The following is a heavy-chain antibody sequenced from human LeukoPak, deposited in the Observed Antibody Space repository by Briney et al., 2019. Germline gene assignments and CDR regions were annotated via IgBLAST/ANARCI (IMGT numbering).Heavy chain of an antibody. CDR1: GGSISHYF. J-gene: IGHJ4*02. CDR2: IYYSGST. D-gene: IGHD1-26*01. CDR3: ARGGGATSVDY. Sequence: SETLSLTCTVSGGSISHYFWSWIRQPPGKALEWIGYIYYSGSTNYNPSLKSRVTMSLDTSKYQFSLKLTSVTAADTAVYYCARGGGATSVDYWGQGTLVTVSS. V-gene: IGHV4-59*12.